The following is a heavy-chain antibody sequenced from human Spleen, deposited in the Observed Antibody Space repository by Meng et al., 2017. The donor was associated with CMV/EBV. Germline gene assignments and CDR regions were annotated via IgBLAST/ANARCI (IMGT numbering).Heavy chain of an antibody. CDR1: GFTFSSHA. CDR2: IHSAAGNT. Sequence: GGSLRLSCAASGFTFSSHAMSWVRQAPGRGLEWVSAIHSAAGNTYYADSVKGRFTISRDNSKNTLYLQMNSLRAEDTAAYYCAKDEGYYGMDVWGQGTTVTVSS. CDR3: AKDEGYYGMDV. J-gene: IGHJ6*02. V-gene: IGHV3-23*03.